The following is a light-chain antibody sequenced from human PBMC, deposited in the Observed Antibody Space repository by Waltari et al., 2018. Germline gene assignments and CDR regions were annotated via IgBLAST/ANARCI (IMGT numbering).Light chain of an antibody. Sequence: TLSCRASQRVSRTLAWYQQKPGQAPRLLIYDASTRATGIPDRFSGSGSGTDFSLTSSRVEPEDFAVYYCQKYGTLPATFGQGTKVEIK. CDR3: QKYGTLPAT. J-gene: IGKJ1*01. CDR1: QRVSRT. CDR2: DAS. V-gene: IGKV3-20*01.